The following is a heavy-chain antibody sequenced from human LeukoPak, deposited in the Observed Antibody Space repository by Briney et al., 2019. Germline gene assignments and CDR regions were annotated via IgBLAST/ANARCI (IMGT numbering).Heavy chain of an antibody. CDR3: ARAGTRDYYYYYYMDV. Sequence: ASVKVSCKASGYTFTSYDINWVRQATGQGLEWMGWMNPNSGNTNYAQKVQGRVTMTTDTSTSTAYMELRSLRSDDTAVYYCARAGTRDYYYYYYMDVWGKGTTVTVSS. J-gene: IGHJ6*03. D-gene: IGHD1-14*01. V-gene: IGHV1-8*01. CDR1: GYTFTSYD. CDR2: MNPNSGNT.